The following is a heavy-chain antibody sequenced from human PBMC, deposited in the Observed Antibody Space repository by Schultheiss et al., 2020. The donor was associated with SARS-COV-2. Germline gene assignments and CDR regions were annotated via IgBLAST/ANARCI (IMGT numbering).Heavy chain of an antibody. CDR2: IYYSGST. CDR1: GGSFSGYY. D-gene: IGHD3-10*01. V-gene: IGHV4-59*12. J-gene: IGHJ4*02. Sequence: SETLSLTCAVYGGSFSGYYWSWIRQPPGKGLEWIGYIYYSGSTNYNPSLKSRVTISVDTSKNQFSLKLSSVTAADTAVYYCARVRYYYGSGSYENSYYFDYWGQGTLVTVSS. CDR3: ARVRYYYGSGSYENSYYFDY.